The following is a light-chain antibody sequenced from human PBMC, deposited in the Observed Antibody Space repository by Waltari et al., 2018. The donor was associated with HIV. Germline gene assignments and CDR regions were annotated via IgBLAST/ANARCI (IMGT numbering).Light chain of an antibody. CDR3: SSYTSSSTVV. CDR1: SRDVCGYKF. V-gene: IGLV2-14*01. Sequence: SAMTQPASVSGSPGKSITLSCTGTSRDVCGYKFVSWYQQHPGKAPKLMIYEVRKRPAVVSNRFSGSNSGNTASLTISGLQAEDEADYSCSSYTSSSTVVFGGGTKLTVL. J-gene: IGLJ2*01. CDR2: EVR.